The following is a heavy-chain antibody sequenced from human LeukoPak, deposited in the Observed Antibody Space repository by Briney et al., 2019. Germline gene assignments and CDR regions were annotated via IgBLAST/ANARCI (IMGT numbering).Heavy chain of an antibody. D-gene: IGHD6-13*01. V-gene: IGHV3-23*01. CDR3: AKNWVASSWFNWFDP. J-gene: IGHJ5*02. Sequence: PGGSLRLSCAASGFTFSSYAMSCVRQAPGKGLEWVSAISGSGGSTYYADSVKGRFTISRDNAKNTLYLQMNSLRAEDTAVYYCAKNWVASSWFNWFDPWGQGTLVTVSS. CDR1: GFTFSSYA. CDR2: ISGSGGST.